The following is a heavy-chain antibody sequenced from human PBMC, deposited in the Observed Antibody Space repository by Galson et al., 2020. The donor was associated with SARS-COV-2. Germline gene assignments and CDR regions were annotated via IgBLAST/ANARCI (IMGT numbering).Heavy chain of an antibody. CDR1: GGSISSSNW. V-gene: IGHV4-4*02. D-gene: IGHD3-22*01. J-gene: IGHJ4*02. CDR3: ARANYYDRSGHVDY. Sequence: SETLSLTCAVSGGSISSSNWWSWVRQPPGKGLEWIGEIYHSGSTNYNPSLKSRVTISVDKSKNQFSLKLSSVTAADTAVYYCARANYYDRSGHVDYWGQGTLVTVSS. CDR2: IYHSGST.